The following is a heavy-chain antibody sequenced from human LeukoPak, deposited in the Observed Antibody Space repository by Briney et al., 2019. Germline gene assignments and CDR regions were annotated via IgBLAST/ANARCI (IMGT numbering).Heavy chain of an antibody. CDR3: ASASTVGYYYYYMDV. Sequence: SETLSLTCAVYGGSFSGYYWTWIRQPPGKGLEWIGEMNHSGSANYNPSLKSRVTISVDTSKNQFSLKLSSVTAADTAVYYCASASTVGYYYYYMDVWGKGTTVTVSS. D-gene: IGHD4-17*01. J-gene: IGHJ6*03. V-gene: IGHV4-34*01. CDR2: MNHSGSA. CDR1: GGSFSGYY.